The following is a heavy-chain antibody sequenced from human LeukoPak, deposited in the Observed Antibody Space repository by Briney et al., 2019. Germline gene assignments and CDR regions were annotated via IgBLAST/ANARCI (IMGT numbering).Heavy chain of an antibody. CDR1: GLTFSSYA. Sequence: GRSLRLSCAASGLTFSSYAMHWVRQAPGKGLEWVAVISYDGSNKYYADSVKGRFTISRDSSKNTLYLQMNSLRAEDTAVYYCARDWGEYDFWSGYYYYGMDVWGQGTTVTVSS. CDR3: ARDWGEYDFWSGYYYYGMDV. CDR2: ISYDGSNK. V-gene: IGHV3-30-3*01. D-gene: IGHD3-3*01. J-gene: IGHJ6*02.